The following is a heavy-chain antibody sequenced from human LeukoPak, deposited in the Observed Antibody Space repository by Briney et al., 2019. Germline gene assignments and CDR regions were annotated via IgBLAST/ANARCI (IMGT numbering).Heavy chain of an antibody. Sequence: SETLSLTCAVYGGSFSGYYWSWIRQPPGKGLEWIGEINHSGSTKYNPSLKSRVTISVDTSKNQFSLKLSSVTAADTAVYYCASGGWYGDYGPDFYYYYMDVWGKGTTVTVSS. CDR2: INHSGST. CDR3: ASGGWYGDYGPDFYYYYMDV. D-gene: IGHD4-17*01. J-gene: IGHJ6*03. CDR1: GGSFSGYY. V-gene: IGHV4-34*01.